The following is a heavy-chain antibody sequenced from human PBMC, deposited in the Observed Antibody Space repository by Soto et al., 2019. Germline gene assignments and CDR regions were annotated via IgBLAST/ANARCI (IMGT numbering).Heavy chain of an antibody. CDR1: GFTFSDYS. V-gene: IGHV3-64D*08. CDR2: ISNNGDST. CDR3: VNWNYGLSTDY. Sequence: GGSLRLSCSASGFTFSDYSMHWVRQAPGKGLEYVSAISNNGDSTYYEDSVKGRFTILRDNSKNTLYLQMSSLRPEDTAVYYCVNWNYGLSTDYWGQGTLVTVS. J-gene: IGHJ4*02. D-gene: IGHD1-7*01.